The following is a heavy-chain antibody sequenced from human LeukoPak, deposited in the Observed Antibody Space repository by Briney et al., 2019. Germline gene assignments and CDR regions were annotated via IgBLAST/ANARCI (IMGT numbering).Heavy chain of an antibody. J-gene: IGHJ4*02. D-gene: IGHD1-26*01. CDR3: ASNTGTYSDYFDY. CDR2: IYYSGST. Sequence: SETLSLTCTVSGGSISSYYWSWIRQPPGKGLEWIGYIYYSGSTNYNPSLRSRVTISVDTSKNQFSLKLNSVTAADTAIYYCASNTGTYSDYFDYWGQGTLVTVSS. CDR1: GGSISSYY. V-gene: IGHV4-59*08.